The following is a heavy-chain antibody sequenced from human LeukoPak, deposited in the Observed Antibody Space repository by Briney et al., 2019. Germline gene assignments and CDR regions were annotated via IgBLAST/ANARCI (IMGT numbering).Heavy chain of an antibody. CDR3: AKASRQLWLLFDY. CDR2: IYSGGDT. V-gene: IGHV3-53*01. CDR1: GFTVSGNY. J-gene: IGHJ4*02. Sequence: PGGSLRLSCAASGFTVSGNYMSWVRQAPGKGLEWISLIYSGGDTYYPDSVRGRFTISRDNSKNTLYLQMNSLRAEDTAVYYCAKASRQLWLLFDYWGQGTLVTVSS. D-gene: IGHD5-18*01.